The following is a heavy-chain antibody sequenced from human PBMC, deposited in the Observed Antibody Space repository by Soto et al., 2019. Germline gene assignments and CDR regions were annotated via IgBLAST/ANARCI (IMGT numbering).Heavy chain of an antibody. CDR2: IYHGGST. CDR1: GSSISGGYY. V-gene: IGHV4-38-2*01. CDR3: ARVGPWVPYYYDSSPYTFENWFDP. D-gene: IGHD3-22*01. Sequence: LSLSCAVCGSSISGGYYWGWLRQPPGEGLEWIGSIYHGGSTYYNPSLNSRVTLSIDMTNNHDSLILNSVTADDTAVYYCARVGPWVPYYYDSSPYTFENWFDPWGQGTLVTVSS. J-gene: IGHJ5*02.